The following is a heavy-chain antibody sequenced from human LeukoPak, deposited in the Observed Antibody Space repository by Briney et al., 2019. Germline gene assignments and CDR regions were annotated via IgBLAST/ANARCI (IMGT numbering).Heavy chain of an antibody. V-gene: IGHV5-51*01. Sequence: GESLKISCQASGYSFTSSWIGWARQMPGKGLEWMAIINPCDSDTRYSPSFQGQVTISADKSISTVYLRWGGLKASDTAMYYCARQPGAGWFDPWGQGTLVTVSS. CDR3: ARQPGAGWFDP. D-gene: IGHD3-10*01. J-gene: IGHJ5*02. CDR1: GYSFTSSW. CDR2: INPCDSDT.